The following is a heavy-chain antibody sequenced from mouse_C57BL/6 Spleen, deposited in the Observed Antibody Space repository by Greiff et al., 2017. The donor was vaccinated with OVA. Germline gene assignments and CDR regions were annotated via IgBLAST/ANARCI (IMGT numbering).Heavy chain of an antibody. Sequence: EVQRVESGAELVRPGASVKLSCTASGFNIKDDYMHWVKQRPEQGLEWIGWIDPENGDTEYASKFQGKATITADTSSNTAYLQLSSLTSEDTAVYYCTLLRIYYYGSSAFAYWGQGTLVTVSA. J-gene: IGHJ3*01. CDR3: TLLRIYYYGSSAFAY. V-gene: IGHV14-4*01. CDR1: GFNIKDDY. CDR2: IDPENGDT. D-gene: IGHD1-1*01.